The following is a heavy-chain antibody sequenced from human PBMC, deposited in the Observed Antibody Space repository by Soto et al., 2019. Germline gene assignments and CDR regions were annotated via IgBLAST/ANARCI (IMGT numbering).Heavy chain of an antibody. CDR1: GFTFSSYS. CDR2: LSSSSSYI. V-gene: IGHV3-21*01. Sequence: EVQLVESGGGLVKRGGSLRLSCAASGFTFSSYSMNWVRQAPGKGLEWVSSLSSSSSYIYYADSVKGRFTISRDNAKNSLYLQMNSLRAEVTAVYYCARVGGQLVPGFDYWGQGTLVTVSS. CDR3: ARVGGQLVPGFDY. J-gene: IGHJ4*02. D-gene: IGHD6-6*01.